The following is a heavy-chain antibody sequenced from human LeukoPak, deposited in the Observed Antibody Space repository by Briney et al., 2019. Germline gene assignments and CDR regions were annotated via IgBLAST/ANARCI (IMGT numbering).Heavy chain of an antibody. J-gene: IGHJ4*02. D-gene: IGHD3-10*01. Sequence: PSETLSLTCAVYGGSFSGYYWSWIRQPPGKGLEWIGEINLSGTTNYSPSLKTRVTISLDTSKKQLSLRLTSVTAADTAVYYCARGQVYYFGSGSLQNWGLGTLVTVSS. CDR3: ARGQVYYFGSGSLQN. CDR1: GGSFSGYY. CDR2: INLSGTT. V-gene: IGHV4-34*01.